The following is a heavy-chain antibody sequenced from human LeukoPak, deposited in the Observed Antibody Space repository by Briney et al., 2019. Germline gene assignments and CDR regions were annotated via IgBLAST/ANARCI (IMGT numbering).Heavy chain of an antibody. CDR2: ISYDGSNK. J-gene: IGHJ4*02. V-gene: IGHV3-30-3*01. CDR3: ARANCGGDCYTAPFDY. CDR1: GFTFSSYA. Sequence: GGSLRLSCAASGFTFSSYAMHWVRQAPGKGLEWVALISYDGSNKYYADSVKGRFTISRVNSKNTLYLQMNSLRAEDTAVYYCARANCGGDCYTAPFDYWGQGTLVTVSS. D-gene: IGHD2-21*02.